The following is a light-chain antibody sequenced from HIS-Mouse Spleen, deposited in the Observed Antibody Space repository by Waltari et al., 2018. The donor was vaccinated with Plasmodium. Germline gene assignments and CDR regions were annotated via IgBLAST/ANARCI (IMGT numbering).Light chain of an antibody. CDR2: GSS. Sequence: SCRASSRFTSRYLAGYQPQPRHAPRPLIYGSSSMATGIPYSFSGIWSGTDFTLTISRLEPEDFAVYYWQQYGSSPYTFGQGTKLEIK. CDR3: QQYGSSPYT. V-gene: IGKV3-20*01. CDR1: SRFTSRY. J-gene: IGKJ2*01.